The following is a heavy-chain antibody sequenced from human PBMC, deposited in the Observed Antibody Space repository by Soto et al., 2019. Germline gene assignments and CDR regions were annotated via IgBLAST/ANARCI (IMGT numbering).Heavy chain of an antibody. CDR3: ARVLRSSGWYGGSYFDY. Sequence: GGSLRLSCAASGFTFSSYWMHWVRQAPGKGLVWVSRINSDGSSTSYADSVKGRFTISRDNAKNTLYLQMNSLRAEDTAVYYFARVLRSSGWYGGSYFDYWGQGTLVTVS. V-gene: IGHV3-74*01. CDR2: INSDGSST. CDR1: GFTFSSYW. J-gene: IGHJ4*02. D-gene: IGHD6-19*01.